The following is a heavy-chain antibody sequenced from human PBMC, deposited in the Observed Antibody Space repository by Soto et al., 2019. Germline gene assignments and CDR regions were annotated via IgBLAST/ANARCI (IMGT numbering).Heavy chain of an antibody. CDR3: TRSYSSSSHFYTYGVDV. CDR2: MYFNEGP. J-gene: IGHJ6*02. V-gene: IGHV4-38-2*01. CDR1: NYSITSGFY. D-gene: IGHD6-6*01. Sequence: SETLSLTCVVSNYSITSGFYWGWIRQSPGKGLEWLATMYFNEGPFYNPSLNSRVTLSVDTSKNQISLKMISVTAADTAAYYCTRSYSSSSHFYTYGVDVWGQGTTVTVS.